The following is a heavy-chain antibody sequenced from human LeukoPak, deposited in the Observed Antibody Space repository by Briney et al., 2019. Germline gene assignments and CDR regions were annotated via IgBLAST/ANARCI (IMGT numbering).Heavy chain of an antibody. CDR2: IFPSGGEI. D-gene: IGHD2-8*02. Sequence: PGGSLRLSCAASGFTFSSYSMNWVRQAPGKGLEWVSSIFPSGGEIHYADSVRGRFTISRDNSTSTLSLQMNSLRAEDTAIYYCATYRQVLLPFESWGQGTLVTVSS. CDR3: ATYRQVLLPFES. V-gene: IGHV3-21*04. J-gene: IGHJ4*02. CDR1: GFTFSSYS.